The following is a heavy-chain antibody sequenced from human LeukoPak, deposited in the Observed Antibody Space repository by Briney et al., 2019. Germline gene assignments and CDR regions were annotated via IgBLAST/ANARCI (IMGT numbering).Heavy chain of an antibody. V-gene: IGHV3-48*02. J-gene: IGHJ5*02. CDR3: ARDFSRYCSSTSCANWFDP. D-gene: IGHD2-2*01. CDR2: ISSSSSTI. CDR1: GFTFSSYS. Sequence: GGSLRLSCAASGFTFSSYSMNWVRQAPGKGLEWVSYISSSSSTIYYTDSVKGRFTISRDNAKNSLYLQMNSLRDEGTAVYYCARDFSRYCSSTSCANWFDPWGQGTLVTVSS.